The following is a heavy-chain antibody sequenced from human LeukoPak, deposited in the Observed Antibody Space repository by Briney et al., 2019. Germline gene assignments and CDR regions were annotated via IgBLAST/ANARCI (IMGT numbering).Heavy chain of an antibody. CDR1: GGSISSYY. Sequence: SESPSLTCTVSGGSISSYYWSWIRQPAGKGLEWIGYIYYSGSTNYNPSLKSRVTLSVDTSKNQFSLKLSSVTAADTAVYYCARARHGSDYLGLFDYWGQGTLVTVSS. V-gene: IGHV4-59*01. D-gene: IGHD3-10*01. CDR3: ARARHGSDYLGLFDY. CDR2: IYYSGST. J-gene: IGHJ4*02.